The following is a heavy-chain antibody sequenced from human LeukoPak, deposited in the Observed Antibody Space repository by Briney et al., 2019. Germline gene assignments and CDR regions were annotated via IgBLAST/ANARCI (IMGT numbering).Heavy chain of an antibody. D-gene: IGHD3-22*01. CDR3: ARDLIVREDYYDSSGYFDY. CDR2: INPNSGGT. J-gene: IGHJ4*02. V-gene: IGHV1-2*02. CDR1: GYTFTSYD. Sequence: ASVKVSCKASGYTFTSYDINWVRQATGQGLEWMGWINPNSGGTNYAQKFQGRVTMTRDTSISTAYMELSRLRSDDTAVYYCARDLIVREDYYDSSGYFDYWGQGTLVTVSS.